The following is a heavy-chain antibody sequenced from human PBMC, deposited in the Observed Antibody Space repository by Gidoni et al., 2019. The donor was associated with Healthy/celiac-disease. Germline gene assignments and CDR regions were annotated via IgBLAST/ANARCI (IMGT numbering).Heavy chain of an antibody. CDR1: GFTFSSYA. CDR2: FCGRCGST. Sequence: EVQLLASGGGLVQPGGSLRLSCAASGFTFSSYAMSWVRQAPGKGLGWVSAFCGRCGSTYYAYAVKGRLTISRDNSENTLYLQINSLRAEDTAVYYCAKALGCCSGGSCYPGTDYWGQGTLVTVSS. V-gene: IGHV3-23*01. J-gene: IGHJ4*02. CDR3: AKALGCCSGGSCYPGTDY. D-gene: IGHD2-15*01.